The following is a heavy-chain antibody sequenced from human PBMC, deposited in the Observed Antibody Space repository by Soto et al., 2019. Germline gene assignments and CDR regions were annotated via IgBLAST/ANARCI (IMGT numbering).Heavy chain of an antibody. Sequence: SVKVSFKASGGTFSSYAISWVRQAPGQGLEWMGGIIPIFGTANYAQKFQGRVTITADESTSTAYMELSSLRSEDTAVYYCARAAGSWSAFDIWGQGTMVTVSS. CDR3: ARAAGSWSAFDI. CDR2: IIPIFGTA. D-gene: IGHD6-13*01. CDR1: GGTFSSYA. J-gene: IGHJ3*02. V-gene: IGHV1-69*13.